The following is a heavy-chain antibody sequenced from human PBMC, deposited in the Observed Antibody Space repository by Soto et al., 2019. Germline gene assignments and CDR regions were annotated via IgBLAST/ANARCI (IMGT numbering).Heavy chain of an antibody. CDR2: ISAYNGNT. J-gene: IGHJ4*02. CDR3: ARDKGSTAWYYSFDS. V-gene: IGHV1-18*01. D-gene: IGHD1-26*01. CDR1: GCTFTTYG. Sequence: GAAVKVSCKACGCTFTTYGIAWVRQAPGQGLEWLGWISAYNGNTNYAQKFQGRVTMTTETSTNTAYMEVRSLRSDDTAVYYCARDKGSTAWYYSFDSLGPRTLVTVSS.